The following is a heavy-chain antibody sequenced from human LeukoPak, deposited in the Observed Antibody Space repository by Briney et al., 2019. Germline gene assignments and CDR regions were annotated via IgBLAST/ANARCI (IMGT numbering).Heavy chain of an antibody. CDR2: IYHSGST. V-gene: IGHV4-38-2*01. D-gene: IGHD2-2*01. J-gene: IGHJ4*02. Sequence: PSETLSLTCAVSGYSISSGYYWGGIRQPPGKGLEWIGSIYHSGSTYYNPSLKSRVTISVDTSKNQFSLKLSSVTAADTAVYYCARRSSTSLDWGQGTLVTVSS. CDR3: ARRSSTSLD. CDR1: GYSISSGYY.